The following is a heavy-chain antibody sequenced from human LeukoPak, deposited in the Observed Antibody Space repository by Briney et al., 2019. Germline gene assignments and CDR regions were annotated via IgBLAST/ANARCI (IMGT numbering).Heavy chain of an antibody. CDR2: ISGSGGST. CDR1: GFTFSSYA. CDR3: AKDRGLDCSSTSCYSSGLLDY. V-gene: IGHV3-23*01. D-gene: IGHD2-2*02. Sequence: PGGSLSLSCAASGFTFSSYAMSWVRQAPGKGLEWVSAISGSGGSTYYADSVKGRFTISRDNSKNTLYLQMNSLRAEDTAVYYCAKDRGLDCSSTSCYSSGLLDYWGQGTLVTVSS. J-gene: IGHJ4*02.